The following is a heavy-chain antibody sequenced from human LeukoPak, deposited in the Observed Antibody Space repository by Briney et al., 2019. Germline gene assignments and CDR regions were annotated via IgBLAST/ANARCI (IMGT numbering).Heavy chain of an antibody. Sequence: PGGSLRLSCSASGFTFRNNWMHWVPRAPGKGLVWVSRMNTEGSNIAYADSVRGRFTISRDNSRHTVYRQMNSLRDEDTGVYYCARDSYTSGDYWGQGTLVTVSS. J-gene: IGHJ4*02. CDR3: ARDSYTSGDY. CDR1: GFTFRNNW. CDR2: MNTEGSNI. V-gene: IGHV3-74*01. D-gene: IGHD3-22*01.